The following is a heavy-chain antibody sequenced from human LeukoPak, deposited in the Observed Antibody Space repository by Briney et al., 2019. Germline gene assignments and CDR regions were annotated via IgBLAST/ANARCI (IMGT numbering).Heavy chain of an antibody. CDR2: LYGGGNT. Sequence: GGSLRLSCAASGFTVSTYFMIWVRQAPGRGLEWVSILYGGGNTYYGGSVKDRFTISRDNSKNTLYLQMNSLRAEDTAVYYCARQRGTTVTTYQVNWGQGTLVTVSS. V-gene: IGHV3-66*04. CDR3: ARQRGTTVTTYQVN. CDR1: GFTVSTYF. D-gene: IGHD4-11*01. J-gene: IGHJ4*02.